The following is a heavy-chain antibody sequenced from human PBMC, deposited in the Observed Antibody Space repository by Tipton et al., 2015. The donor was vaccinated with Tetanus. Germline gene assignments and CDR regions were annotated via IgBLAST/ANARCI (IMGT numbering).Heavy chain of an antibody. CDR1: GGSFSGYY. CDR3: ARVGFGYSGYHFYGY. V-gene: IGHV4-34*01. J-gene: IGHJ4*02. CDR2: INHTGST. D-gene: IGHD5-12*01. Sequence: GLVKPSETLSLICGVYGGSFSGYYWSWIRQSPGKGVEWIGEINHTGSTNYNPSLKSRVTISVDTSKNQFSLKLSSVTAADTAVYYCARVGFGYSGYHFYGYWGQGTLVTVSS.